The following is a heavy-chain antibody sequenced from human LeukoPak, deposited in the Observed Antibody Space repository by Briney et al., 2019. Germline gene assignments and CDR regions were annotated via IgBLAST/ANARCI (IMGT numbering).Heavy chain of an antibody. Sequence: PGGSLRLSCAVSGFNVNDYYISWIRQAPGKGLEWVSDIGSSDSIIAYGDSARGRFTISRDFASNSLYLQMNSLRVEDTAVYYCAREIVAGAFDSWGQGTLVTVSS. V-gene: IGHV3-11*01. CDR1: GFNVNDYY. CDR2: IGSSDSII. D-gene: IGHD6-19*01. CDR3: AREIVAGAFDS. J-gene: IGHJ4*02.